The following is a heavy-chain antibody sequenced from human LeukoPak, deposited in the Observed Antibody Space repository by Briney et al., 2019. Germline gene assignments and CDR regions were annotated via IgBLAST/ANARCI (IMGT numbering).Heavy chain of an antibody. CDR3: ARGLLQTYFDY. V-gene: IGHV4-34*01. Sequence: SSETLSLTCAVYGGSFSGCYWSWIRQPPGKGLEWIGEINHSGSTNYNPSLKSRVTISVDTSKNQFSLKLSSVTAADTAVYYCARGLLQTYFDYWGQGTLVTVSS. J-gene: IGHJ4*02. CDR1: GGSFSGCY. D-gene: IGHD4-11*01. CDR2: INHSGST.